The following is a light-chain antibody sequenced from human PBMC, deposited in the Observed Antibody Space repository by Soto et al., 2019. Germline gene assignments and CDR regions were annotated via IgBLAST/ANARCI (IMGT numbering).Light chain of an antibody. Sequence: DIQMTQSPSSLSASIGDRVTITCRASQGIIDYVAWFQQKAGKPPKLLIYAASTLHPGVPSRFSGSGSGTDFTLTISSLQPEHVATYYCQKYNTAAQTFGPGTKVEIK. J-gene: IGKJ1*01. V-gene: IGKV1-27*01. CDR1: QGIIDY. CDR2: AAS. CDR3: QKYNTAAQT.